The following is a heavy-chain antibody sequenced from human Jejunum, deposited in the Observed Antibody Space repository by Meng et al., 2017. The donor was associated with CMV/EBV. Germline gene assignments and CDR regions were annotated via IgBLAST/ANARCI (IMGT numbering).Heavy chain of an antibody. V-gene: IGHV3-48*03. CDR1: GFNFGAYE. Sequence: SGFNFGAYEMTWVRQAPGKGLEWISYISWSSGIMYYSDSVKGRFTISRDNAKNSLYLQMNSLRGEDTAVYYCTRDPNQLVLEYFQHWGQGTPVTVSS. J-gene: IGHJ1*01. D-gene: IGHD1-14*01. CDR2: ISWSSGIM. CDR3: TRDPNQLVLEYFQH.